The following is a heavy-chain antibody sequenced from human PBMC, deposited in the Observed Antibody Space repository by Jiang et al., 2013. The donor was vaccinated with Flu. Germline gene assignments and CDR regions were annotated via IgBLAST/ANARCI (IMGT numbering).Heavy chain of an antibody. Sequence: QLLESGGGLVKPGGSLRLSCAASGFTFSDYYMSWIRQAPGKGLEWVSYISSSGSTIYYADSVKGRFTISRDNAKNSLYLQMNSLRAEDTAVYYCARDGSYYDSSGYLYYYYGMDVWGQGTTVTVSS. J-gene: IGHJ6*02. D-gene: IGHD3-22*01. CDR3: ARDGSYYDSSGYLYYYYGMDV. V-gene: IGHV3-11*01. CDR1: GFTFSDYY. CDR2: ISSSGSTI.